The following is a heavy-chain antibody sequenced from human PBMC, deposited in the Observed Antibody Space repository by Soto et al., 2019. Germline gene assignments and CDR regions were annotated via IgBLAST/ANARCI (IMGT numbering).Heavy chain of an antibody. D-gene: IGHD3-22*01. CDR2: IYYSGST. Sequence: PSETLSLTCTVSGGSVSSGSYYWSWIRQPPGKGLEWIGYIYYSGSTNYNPSLKSRVTISVDTSKNQFSLKLSSVTAADTAVYYCARDQYYYDSSGPLPAFDIWGQGTMVTVSS. CDR1: GGSVSSGSYY. V-gene: IGHV4-61*01. J-gene: IGHJ3*02. CDR3: ARDQYYYDSSGPLPAFDI.